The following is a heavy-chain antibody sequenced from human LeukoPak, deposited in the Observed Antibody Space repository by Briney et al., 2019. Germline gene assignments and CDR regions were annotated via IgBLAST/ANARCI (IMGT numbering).Heavy chain of an antibody. J-gene: IGHJ4*02. V-gene: IGHV4-34*01. CDR2: INHSGST. D-gene: IGHD2-2*01. Sequence: SETLSLTCAVYGGSFSGYYWSWIRQPPGKGLEWIGEINHSGSTNYNPSLKSRVTISVDTSKNQFSLKLSSVTAADTAVYYCARLSRCSSTSCRSARDYWGQGTLVTVSS. CDR3: ARLSRCSSTSCRSARDY. CDR1: GGSFSGYY.